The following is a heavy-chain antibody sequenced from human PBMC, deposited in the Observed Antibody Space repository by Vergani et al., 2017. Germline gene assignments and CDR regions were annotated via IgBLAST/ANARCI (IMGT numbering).Heavy chain of an antibody. J-gene: IGHJ4*02. D-gene: IGHD3-22*01. CDR3: ARMGGYDEGDAFRIGYFDS. CDR1: GGSFSGYY. V-gene: IGHV4-34*01. Sequence: QVQLQQWGAGLLKPSETLSLTCAVYGGSFSGYYWSWIRQLPGKGLEWIGEINHSGSTNYNPSLKSRVTISVDTSKNQFSLKLSSVTAADTAVYYCARMGGYDEGDAFRIGYFDSWGPGILVTVSS. CDR2: INHSGST.